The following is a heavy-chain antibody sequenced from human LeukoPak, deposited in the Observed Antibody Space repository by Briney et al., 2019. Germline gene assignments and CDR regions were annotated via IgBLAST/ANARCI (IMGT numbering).Heavy chain of an antibody. CDR2: IYYSGST. CDR3: ARDPITMTGFDAFDI. J-gene: IGHJ3*02. V-gene: IGHV4-39*07. D-gene: IGHD3-22*01. Sequence: SETLSLTCTVSGGSISSSSYYWGWIRQPPGKGLEWIGSIYYSGSTYYNPSLKSRVTISVDTSKNQFSLKLSSVTAADTAVYYCARDPITMTGFDAFDIWGQGTMVTVSS. CDR1: GGSISSSSYY.